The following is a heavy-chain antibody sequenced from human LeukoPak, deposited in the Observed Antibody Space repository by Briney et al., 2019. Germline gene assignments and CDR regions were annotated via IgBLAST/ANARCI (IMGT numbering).Heavy chain of an antibody. D-gene: IGHD3-3*01. V-gene: IGHV4-59*12. CDR2: IYYSGST. J-gene: IGHJ4*02. CDR3: ARVPSYDFWSGYFDY. CDR1: GGSISSGY. Sequence: PSETLSLTCTVSGGSISSGYWSWIRQPPGKGLEWIGYIYYSGSTNYNPSLKSRVTISVDTSKNQFSLKLSSVTAADTAVYYCARVPSYDFWSGYFDYWGQGTLVTVSS.